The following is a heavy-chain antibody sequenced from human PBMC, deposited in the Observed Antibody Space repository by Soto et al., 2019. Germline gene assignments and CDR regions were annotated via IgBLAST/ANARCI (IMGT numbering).Heavy chain of an antibody. Sequence: QVQLVESGGGVVQPGRSLRLSCAASGFTFSSYGMHWVRQAPGKGLEWVAVIWYAGSNNYYADSVKGRFTISRDNSKNTLSLQMNRLSAEDTAVYYCARDRGLGVSYRYTPFYWGQGTLVTVSS. CDR1: GFTFSSYG. V-gene: IGHV3-33*01. CDR2: IWYAGSNN. J-gene: IGHJ1*01. CDR3: ARDRGLGVSYRYTPFY. D-gene: IGHD3-16*02.